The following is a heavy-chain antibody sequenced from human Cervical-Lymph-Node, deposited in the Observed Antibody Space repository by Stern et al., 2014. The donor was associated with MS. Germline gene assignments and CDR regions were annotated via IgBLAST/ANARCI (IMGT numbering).Heavy chain of an antibody. V-gene: IGHV4-59*08. J-gene: IGHJ4*02. CDR2: ISSSGGT. D-gene: IGHD6-6*01. Sequence: VQLVESGPGLVKPSETLSLTCTVSGGSTSSYYWSWIRQPPGKGLEWIGYISSSGGTKYNPSLKRRVTTSAEQSKNQFALNPRSVTAADAAVYYCARGYTTSSGRPDYWGQGTLVTVST. CDR1: GGSTSSYY. CDR3: ARGYTTSSGRPDY.